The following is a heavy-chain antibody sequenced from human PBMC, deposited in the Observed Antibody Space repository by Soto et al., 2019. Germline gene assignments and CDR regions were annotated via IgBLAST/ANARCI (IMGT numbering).Heavy chain of an antibody. CDR2: IYYSGST. CDR3: ARGVREYDFWSGYFHDYYYYGMDV. J-gene: IGHJ6*02. V-gene: IGHV4-31*03. CDR1: GGSISSGGYY. Sequence: LSLTCTVSGGSISSGGYYWSWIRQHPGKGLEWIGYIYYSGSTYYNPSLKSRVTISVDTSKNQFSLKLSSVTAADTAVYYCARGVREYDFWSGYFHDYYYYGMDVWGQGTTVTVSS. D-gene: IGHD3-3*01.